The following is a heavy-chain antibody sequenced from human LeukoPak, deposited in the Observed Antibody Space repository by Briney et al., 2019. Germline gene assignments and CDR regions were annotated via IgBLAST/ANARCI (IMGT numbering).Heavy chain of an antibody. CDR3: SRSLEY. CDR2: TKQDGSEQ. J-gene: IGHJ4*02. V-gene: IGHV3-7*01. CDR1: RFPFSGYW. Sequence: GGSLRLSCAASRFPFSGYWVDWVRQAPGKGMEWVANTKQDGSEQYYADSVTGRFTISRDNAKNALYLQMNSLRAEDTAVYYCSRSLEYWGQGALVTVSS.